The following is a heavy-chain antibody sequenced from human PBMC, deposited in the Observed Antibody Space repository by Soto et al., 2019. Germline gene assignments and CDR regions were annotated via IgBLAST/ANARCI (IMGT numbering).Heavy chain of an antibody. Sequence: QVQLVQSGAEVKKPGSSVKVSCKASGGTFSSYAISWVRQAPGQGLEWMGGIIRTLGTANYAQKFQGRVTVTADEATSTAYMELSSLRSEDTAVYYCARDLSGGYDIPNFDYWGQGTLVTVSS. CDR2: IIRTLGTA. CDR3: ARDLSGGYDIPNFDY. J-gene: IGHJ4*02. V-gene: IGHV1-69*01. D-gene: IGHD3-9*01. CDR1: GGTFSSYA.